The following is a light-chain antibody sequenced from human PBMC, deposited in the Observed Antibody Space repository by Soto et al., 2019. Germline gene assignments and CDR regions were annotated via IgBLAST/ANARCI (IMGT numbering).Light chain of an antibody. Sequence: EIVLTQSPVTLSLSPGERATLSCRASQSVSNSYLAWYQQKPGHAPRLLIYGASNSATGIPDRFSGSGSGTDFTLTISRLESEDCAVYYCQQYGSSGTFGQGTKVEIK. V-gene: IGKV3-20*01. J-gene: IGKJ1*01. CDR1: QSVSNSY. CDR3: QQYGSSGT. CDR2: GAS.